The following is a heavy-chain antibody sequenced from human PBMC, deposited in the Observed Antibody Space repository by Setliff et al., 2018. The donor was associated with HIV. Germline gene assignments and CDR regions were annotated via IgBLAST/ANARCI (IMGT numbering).Heavy chain of an antibody. V-gene: IGHV3-23*01. CDR1: GFTFSSYA. CDR3: AKRGSTVETRYLDS. J-gene: IGHJ4*02. D-gene: IGHD4-17*01. CDR2: IGVDHITT. Sequence: PGGSLRLSCAASGFTFSSYAMSWVRQAPGKGLEWVSVIGVDHITTYYADSVKGRFTISRDNSKNTLYPQMNSLRAEDTAVYYCAKRGSTVETRYLDSWGQGTLVTVSS.